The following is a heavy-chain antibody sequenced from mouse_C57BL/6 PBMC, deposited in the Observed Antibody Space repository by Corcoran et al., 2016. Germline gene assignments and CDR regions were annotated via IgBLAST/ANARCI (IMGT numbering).Heavy chain of an antibody. J-gene: IGHJ3*01. V-gene: IGHV1-75*01. CDR2: IFPGSGNT. CDR3: ARKIYYDYDGFAY. Sequence: QVQLQQSGPELVKPGASVKISCKASGYTFTDYYINWVKQRPGQGLEWIGWIFPGSGNTYYNEKFKGKATLTADKSSSTAYMELRSLTSEDSAVYFCARKIYYDYDGFAYWGQGTLVTVSA. CDR1: GYTFTDYY. D-gene: IGHD2-4*01.